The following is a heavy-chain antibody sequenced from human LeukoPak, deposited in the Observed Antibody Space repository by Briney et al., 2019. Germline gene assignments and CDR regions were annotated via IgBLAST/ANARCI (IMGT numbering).Heavy chain of an antibody. CDR2: IYYSGST. Sequence: SETLSLTCTVAGGSMSSYYWSWIRQPPGKGLEWIGYIYYSGSTNYNPSLKSRVTISVDTSKNQFSLKLSSVTAADTAVYYCARYAAGMVAFDPWGQGTLVTVSS. CDR3: ARYAAGMVAFDP. CDR1: GGSMSSYY. D-gene: IGHD6-13*01. J-gene: IGHJ5*02. V-gene: IGHV4-59*01.